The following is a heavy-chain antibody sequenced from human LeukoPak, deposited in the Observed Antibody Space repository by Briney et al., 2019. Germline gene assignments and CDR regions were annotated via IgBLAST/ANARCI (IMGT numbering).Heavy chain of an antibody. V-gene: IGHV3-23*01. J-gene: IGHJ2*01. CDR1: GFTFSSYA. CDR3: ARDPGSSSHDWYFDL. Sequence: GGSLRLSCAASGFTFSSYAMSWVRQSPGKGLEWVSAIGGSGGGTYYADSVKGRFTISRDNSKHTLYLQMNSLRAEDTAVYYCARDPGSSSHDWYFDLWGRGTLVTVSS. CDR2: IGGSGGGT. D-gene: IGHD1-26*01.